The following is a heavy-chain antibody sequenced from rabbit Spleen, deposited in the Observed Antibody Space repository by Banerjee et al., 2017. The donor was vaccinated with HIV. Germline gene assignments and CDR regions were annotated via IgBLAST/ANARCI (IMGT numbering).Heavy chain of an antibody. CDR3: ARDGAGSSYFNL. D-gene: IGHD8-1*01. CDR2: IDPVFGIT. Sequence: QEQLVESGGGLVQPGGSLKLSCKASGFDFSRYYMSWVRQAPGKGLEWIGYIDPVFGITYYASWVNGRFSISRENTQNTVSLQMNSLTAADTATYFCARDGAGSSYFNLWGQGTLVTVS. CDR1: GFDFSRYY. V-gene: IGHV1S47*01. J-gene: IGHJ4*01.